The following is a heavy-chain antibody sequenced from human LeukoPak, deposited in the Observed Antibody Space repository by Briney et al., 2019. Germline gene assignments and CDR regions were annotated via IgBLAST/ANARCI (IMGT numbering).Heavy chain of an antibody. Sequence: SVKVSCKASGGTFSSYAISWVRQAPGQGLEWMGGIIPIFGTANYAQKFQGRVTITADESTSTAYMELSSLRSEDTAVYYCARQHHGEYQLLHIDYWGQGTLVTVSS. J-gene: IGHJ4*02. V-gene: IGHV1-69*13. D-gene: IGHD2-2*01. CDR1: GGTFSSYA. CDR2: IIPIFGTA. CDR3: ARQHHGEYQLLHIDY.